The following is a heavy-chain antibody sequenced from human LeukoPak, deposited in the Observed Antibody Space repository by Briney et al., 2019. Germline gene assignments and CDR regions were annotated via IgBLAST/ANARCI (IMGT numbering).Heavy chain of an antibody. CDR2: ISYDGSNK. CDR1: GFTFSSYG. V-gene: IGHV3-30*18. J-gene: IGHJ6*04. Sequence: GRSLRLSCAASGFTFSSYGMHWVRQAPGKGLEWVAVISYDGSNKYYADSVKGRFTISRDNSKNTLYLQMNSLRAEDTAVHYCAKDGMDVWGKGTTVTVSS. CDR3: AKDGMDV.